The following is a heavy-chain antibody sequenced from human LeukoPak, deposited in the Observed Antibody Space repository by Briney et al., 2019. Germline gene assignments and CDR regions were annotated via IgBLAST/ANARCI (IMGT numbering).Heavy chain of an antibody. CDR3: AKDIHIVATNFDY. D-gene: IGHD5-12*01. CDR2: ISTYSSYI. V-gene: IGHV3-21*04. J-gene: IGHJ4*02. Sequence: GGSLRLSCAASGFTFSNHTMNWVRQAPGKGLEWVSSISTYSSYIYYADSVKGRFTISRDNAKNSLYLQMNSLRAEDTAVYYCAKDIHIVATNFDYWGQGTLVTVSS. CDR1: GFTFSNHT.